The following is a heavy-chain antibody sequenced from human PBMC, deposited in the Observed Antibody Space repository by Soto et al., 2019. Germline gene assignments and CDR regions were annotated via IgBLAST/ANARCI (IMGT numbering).Heavy chain of an antibody. CDR3: CRVGGYRGGFSPFDI. CDR1: GFPVSDHH. V-gene: IGHV3-72*01. Sequence: EVQLVESGGGLVQPGGSTRLSCATSGFPVSDHHMDWVRQAPGKGLEWVGRSRNKANDYTTEYAASVKGRFSISRDDSKNSMYLQMNSLNAEDTATYYCCRVGGYRGGFSPFDIWGQGTMVTVSS. CDR2: SRNKANDYTT. J-gene: IGHJ3*02. D-gene: IGHD3-16*01.